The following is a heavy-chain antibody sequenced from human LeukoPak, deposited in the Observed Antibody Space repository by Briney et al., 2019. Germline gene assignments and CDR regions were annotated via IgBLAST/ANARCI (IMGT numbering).Heavy chain of an antibody. Sequence: SVKVSCKASGGTFSSYAISWVRQAPGQGLEWMGGIIPIFGTANYAQKFQGRVTITADKSTSTAYMELSSLRSEDTAVYYCGREGGGGGYYFDYWGQGTLVTVSS. V-gene: IGHV1-69*06. CDR3: GREGGGGGYYFDY. CDR1: GGTFSSYA. D-gene: IGHD1-26*01. J-gene: IGHJ4*02. CDR2: IIPIFGTA.